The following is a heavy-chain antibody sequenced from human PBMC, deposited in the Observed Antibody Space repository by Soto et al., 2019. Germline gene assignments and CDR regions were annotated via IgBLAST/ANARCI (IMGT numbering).Heavy chain of an antibody. CDR1: GGSISSYY. Sequence: SETLSLTCTVSGGSISSYYWSWIRQPPGKGLEWIGYIYYSGSTNYNPSLKSRVTISVDTSKNQFSLKLSSVTAADTAVYYCARATQQLVGGYWFDPWGQGTLVTVSS. CDR2: IYYSGST. V-gene: IGHV4-59*01. D-gene: IGHD6-13*01. J-gene: IGHJ5*02. CDR3: ARATQQLVGGYWFDP.